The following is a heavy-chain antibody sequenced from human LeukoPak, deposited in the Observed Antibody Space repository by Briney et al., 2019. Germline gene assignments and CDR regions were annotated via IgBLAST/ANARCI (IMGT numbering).Heavy chain of an antibody. CDR3: ARGGSSARGDY. V-gene: IGHV3-74*01. CDR1: GFTFSNYW. CDR2: INSDGSST. Sequence: GGSLRLSCAPSGFTFSNYWMHWVRQAPGKGMVWLSRINSDGSSTSYADSVKGRFTISRDNARNTLYLQMNSLRAEDSAVYYCARGGSSARGDYWGQGTLVTVSS. D-gene: IGHD2-2*01. J-gene: IGHJ4*02.